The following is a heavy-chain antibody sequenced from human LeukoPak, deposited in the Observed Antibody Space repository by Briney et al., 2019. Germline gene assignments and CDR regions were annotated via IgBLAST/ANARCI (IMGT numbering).Heavy chain of an antibody. CDR2: IYTSGST. D-gene: IGHD4-11*01. CDR3: ARAYSNYGLYYYYYYMDV. Sequence: SETLSLTCTVSGASISPYYWSRIRQPAGKGLEWIGRIYTSGSTNYNPSLKSRVTMSVDTSKNQFSLKLSSVTAADTAVYYCARAYSNYGLYYYYYYMDVWGKGTTVTVSS. V-gene: IGHV4-4*07. J-gene: IGHJ6*03. CDR1: GASISPYY.